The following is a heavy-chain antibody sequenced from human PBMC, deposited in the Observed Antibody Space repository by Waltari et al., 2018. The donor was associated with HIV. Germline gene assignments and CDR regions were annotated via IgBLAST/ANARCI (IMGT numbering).Heavy chain of an antibody. V-gene: IGHV1-69*01. CDR1: GGSFSNYA. J-gene: IGHJ5*01. D-gene: IGHD5-12*01. CDR3: ARWIEEGADS. CDR2: IIPVFGTA. Sequence: QVQLVQSGAEVRKPDSSVKVSCKASGGSFSNYAISWVRQAPGQGLEWMGGIIPVFGTANYAQKFQVRVTITADQFTSTAYMDLSSLRSEDTAIYYCARWIEEGADSWGQGTLVIVSS.